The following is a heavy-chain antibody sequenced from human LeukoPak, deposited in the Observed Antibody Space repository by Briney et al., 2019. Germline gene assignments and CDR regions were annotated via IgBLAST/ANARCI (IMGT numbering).Heavy chain of an antibody. V-gene: IGHV3-23*01. J-gene: IGHJ4*02. CDR2: ISGSGGGT. CDR1: GFTFSSYA. Sequence: GGSLRLSCAASGFTFSSYAMSWVRQAPGKGLEWVSAISGSGGGTYYADSVKGRFTISRDNSKNTLYLQMNSLRAEDTAVYYCAKDGGSGSYLDYWGQGTLVTVSS. CDR3: AKDGGSGSYLDY. D-gene: IGHD3-10*01.